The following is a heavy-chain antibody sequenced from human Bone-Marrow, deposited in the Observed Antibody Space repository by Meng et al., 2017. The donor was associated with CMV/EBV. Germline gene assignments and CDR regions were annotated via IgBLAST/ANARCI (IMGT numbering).Heavy chain of an antibody. D-gene: IGHD3-10*01. CDR1: GFTFSSYS. J-gene: IGHJ6*01. CDR3: ATTNRGGSGSYGDNGYYYYGMDV. V-gene: IGHV3-21*01. CDR2: ISSSSIYI. Sequence: GGSLRLSCAASGFTFSSYSMNWVRQAPGKVLEWVSSISSSSIYIDYADSVKGRFTISRDNAKNALYLQMNSLRAEDTAVYYCATTNRGGSGSYGDNGYYYYGMDVWGQGTTVTVSS.